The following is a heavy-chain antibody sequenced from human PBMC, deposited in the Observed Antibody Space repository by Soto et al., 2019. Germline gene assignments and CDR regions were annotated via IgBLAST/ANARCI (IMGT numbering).Heavy chain of an antibody. CDR2: INPTGGST. J-gene: IGHJ4*02. D-gene: IGHD2-15*01. Sequence: QVQLVQSGAEVKKPGASVKVSCNASGYTFINYYIHWVRQAPGHGLEWMAIINPTGGSTNYAQKLQGRLTLTMDTSTTTVYMELSSLTPEDAAIYYCARHLAACDVWGQGTVVTVSS. CDR1: GYTFINYY. CDR3: ARHLAACDV. V-gene: IGHV1-46*04.